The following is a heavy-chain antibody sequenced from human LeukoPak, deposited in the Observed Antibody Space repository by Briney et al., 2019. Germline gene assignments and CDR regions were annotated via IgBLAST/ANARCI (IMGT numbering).Heavy chain of an antibody. CDR1: GYTFTSYD. Sequence: ASLKVSCKASGYTFTSYDIKWVRQATGQGLEWMGWMNPNSGNTGYAQTFQGRVTMTRNTSISTAYMELSSLRSEDTAVYYCARSTSVAGTSTLVDYWGQGTLVSVSS. J-gene: IGHJ4*02. D-gene: IGHD6-19*01. CDR3: ARSTSVAGTSTLVDY. CDR2: MNPNSGNT. V-gene: IGHV1-8*01.